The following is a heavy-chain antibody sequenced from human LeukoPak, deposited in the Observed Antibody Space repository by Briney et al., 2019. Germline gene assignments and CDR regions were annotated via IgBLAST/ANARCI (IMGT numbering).Heavy chain of an antibody. J-gene: IGHJ4*02. Sequence: GGSLRLSCAAPGFTFSSHAMSWVRQAPGKGLEWVSAISGSGGSTYYADSVKGRFTISRDNSKNTLYLQMNSLRAEDTAVYYCAKDMIEMATIFSVLVYWGQGTLVTVSS. D-gene: IGHD5-24*01. CDR2: ISGSGGST. V-gene: IGHV3-23*01. CDR3: AKDMIEMATIFSVLVY. CDR1: GFTFSSHA.